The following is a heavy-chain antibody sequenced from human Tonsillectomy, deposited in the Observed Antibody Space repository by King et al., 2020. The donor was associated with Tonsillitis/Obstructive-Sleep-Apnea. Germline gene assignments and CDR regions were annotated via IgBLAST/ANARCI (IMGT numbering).Heavy chain of an antibody. V-gene: IGHV2-26*01. CDR3: ARGWLVYDY. J-gene: IGHJ4*02. CDR1: GFSLSKPRMG. D-gene: IGHD6-19*01. Sequence: VTLKESGPVLVKPTETLTLTCTVSGFSLSKPRMGVSWIRQPPGKALEWLAHIFSNDEKSYNTSLKSRLTLSKDTSKSQVVLTMTNVDPVDTATYYCARGWLVYDYWGQGTLVTVSS. CDR2: IFSNDEK.